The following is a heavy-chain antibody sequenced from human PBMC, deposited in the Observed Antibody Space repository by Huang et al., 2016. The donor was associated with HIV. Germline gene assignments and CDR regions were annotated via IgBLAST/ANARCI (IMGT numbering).Heavy chain of an antibody. J-gene: IGHJ6*02. CDR3: ERIPTPSYYDPWSISSVDEDFFYFNMDL. D-gene: IGHD3-3*01. CDR2: TKTGGTS. Sequence: QVRLEQWGEGVVKPSETLSLTCAVYGASFRNYYWTWVRQSHVKGLKWIGETKTGGTSNNNTNFQRRLTLSSDSVTNKCSLRLRAMKAADAAVYYCERIPTPSYYDPWSISSVDEDFFYFNMDLWGRGTSVTVSS. V-gene: IGHV4-34*02. CDR1: GASFRNYY.